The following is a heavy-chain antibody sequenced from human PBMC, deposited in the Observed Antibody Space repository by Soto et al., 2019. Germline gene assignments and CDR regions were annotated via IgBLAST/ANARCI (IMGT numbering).Heavy chain of an antibody. CDR3: ARRYGTTFDY. V-gene: IGHV4-59*08. D-gene: IGHD1-1*01. J-gene: IGHJ4*02. CDR2: IYYSGST. Sequence: TSETLSLTCTVSGGSISSYYWSWIRQPPGKGLEWIGYIYYSGSTNYNPSLKSRVTISVDTSKNQFSLKLSSVTAADTAVYYCARRYGTTFDYWGQGTLVTASS. CDR1: GGSISSYY.